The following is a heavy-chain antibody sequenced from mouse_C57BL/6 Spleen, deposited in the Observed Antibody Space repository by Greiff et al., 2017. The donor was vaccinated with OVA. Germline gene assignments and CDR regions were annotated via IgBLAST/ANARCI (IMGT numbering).Heavy chain of an antibody. J-gene: IGHJ1*03. D-gene: IGHD4-1*01. CDR1: GYSFTNYW. CDR2: IFPGGGYT. V-gene: IGHV1-63*01. Sequence: VKLMESGAELVRPGTSVKMSCKASGYSFTNYWIGWAKQRPGHGLEWIGEIFPGGGYTYYNEKFKGKATLTADKSSNTAYMQFSSLTSEDSAIYYCARRNWDMRYFDVWGTGTTVTVSS. CDR3: ARRNWDMRYFDV.